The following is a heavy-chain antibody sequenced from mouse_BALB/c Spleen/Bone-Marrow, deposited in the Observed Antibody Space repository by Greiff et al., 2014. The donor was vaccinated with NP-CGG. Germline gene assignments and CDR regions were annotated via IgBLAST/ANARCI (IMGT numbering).Heavy chain of an antibody. J-gene: IGHJ3*01. V-gene: IGHV14-4*02. D-gene: IGHD2-3*01. CDR1: GFNIKDYY. CDR3: NGGYYEAWFAY. Sequence: EVQLQQSGAELVRSGASVKLSCTASGFNIKDYYMHWVKQRPEQGLEWIGWINPENGDTEYAPKFQGMATMTADTSSNTAYLQLSSLTSEDTAVYYCNGGYYEAWFAYWGQGTLVTVSA. CDR2: INPENGDT.